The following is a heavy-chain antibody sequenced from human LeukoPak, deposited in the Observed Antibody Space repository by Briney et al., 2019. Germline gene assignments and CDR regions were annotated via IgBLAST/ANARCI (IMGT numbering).Heavy chain of an antibody. CDR3: AIGAARPSHGWFDP. CDR1: GGTFSSYA. CDR2: IIPIFGTA. V-gene: IGHV1-69*05. J-gene: IGHJ5*02. D-gene: IGHD6-6*01. Sequence: GASVKVSCKASGGTFSSYAISWVRQAPGQGLEWMGGIIPIFGTANYAQKFQGRVTITTDESTSTAYMELSSLRSEDTAVYYCAIGAARPSHGWFDPWGQGTLATVSS.